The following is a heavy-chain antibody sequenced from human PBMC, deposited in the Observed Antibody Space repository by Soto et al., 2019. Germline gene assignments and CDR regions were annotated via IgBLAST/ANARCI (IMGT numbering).Heavy chain of an antibody. J-gene: IGHJ6*02. CDR2: VYSSGAT. CDR1: GDSVSNYY. D-gene: IGHD1-20*01. Sequence: QVQLQESGPGLVKPSETLSLTCTVSGDSVSNYYWSWIRQPAGRGLEWIGRVYSSGATNYNPSLNGRVTMSVDTSRNQFSLRLSSVTAADTAIYYCTKGPNWNDYYYCVDVWGQGTAVTVSS. CDR3: TKGPNWNDYYYCVDV. V-gene: IGHV4-4*07.